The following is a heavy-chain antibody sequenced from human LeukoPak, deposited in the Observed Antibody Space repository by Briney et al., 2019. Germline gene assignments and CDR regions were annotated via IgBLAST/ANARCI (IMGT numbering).Heavy chain of an antibody. CDR3: ARHPAAAGTL. D-gene: IGHD6-13*01. CDR1: DGSISSYY. V-gene: IGHV4-4*09. CDR2: IYTSGST. Sequence: PSETLSLTCTVSDGSISSYYWSWIRQPPGKGLEWIGYIYTSGSTNYNPSLKSRVTISVDTSKNQFSLKLRSVTAADTAVYYCARHPAAAGTLWGQGTLVTVSS. J-gene: IGHJ4*02.